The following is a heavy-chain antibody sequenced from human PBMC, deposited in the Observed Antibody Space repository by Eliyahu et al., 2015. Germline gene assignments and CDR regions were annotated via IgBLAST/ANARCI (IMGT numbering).Heavy chain of an antibody. CDR2: IYSGGST. CDR1: GFTXXSNY. CDR3: ARVEVADRVAVTTIDY. J-gene: IGHJ4*02. D-gene: IGHD4-17*01. Sequence: EVQLVESGGGLVQPGGSLRLSCXASGFTXXSNYMSWVRQAPGKGLEWVSVIYSGGSTYYADSVKGRFTISRDNSKNTLYLQMNSLRAEDTAVYYCARVEVADRVAVTTIDYWGQGTLVTVSS. V-gene: IGHV3-66*01.